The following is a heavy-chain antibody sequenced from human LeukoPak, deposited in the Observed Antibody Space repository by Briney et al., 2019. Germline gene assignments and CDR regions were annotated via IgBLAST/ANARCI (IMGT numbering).Heavy chain of an antibody. D-gene: IGHD4-17*01. CDR3: ARDRFAAVTTWVCDH. CDR1: GYTFTNYF. J-gene: IGHJ5*02. Sequence: GASVKVSCKASGYTFTNYFMHWVRQAPGHGLEWMGVINPSGGSTTYAQKFQGRVTMTRDTSTNTVYMDLSSLRSEDTAVYYCARDRFAAVTTWVCDHWGQGTLVTVSS. CDR2: INPSGGST. V-gene: IGHV1-46*01.